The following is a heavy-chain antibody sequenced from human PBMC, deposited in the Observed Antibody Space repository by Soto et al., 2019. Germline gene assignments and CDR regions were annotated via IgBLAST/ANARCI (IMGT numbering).Heavy chain of an antibody. V-gene: IGHV3-30*18. Sequence: QVQLVESGGGVVQPGRSLRLSCAASGFTFSSYGMHWVRQAPGKGLEWVAVISYDGSNKYYADSVKGRFTISRDNSKNTLYLQMNSLRAEDTAVYYCAKDHRFFEWLTFDYWGQGTLVTVSS. J-gene: IGHJ4*02. CDR2: ISYDGSNK. D-gene: IGHD3-3*01. CDR3: AKDHRFFEWLTFDY. CDR1: GFTFSSYG.